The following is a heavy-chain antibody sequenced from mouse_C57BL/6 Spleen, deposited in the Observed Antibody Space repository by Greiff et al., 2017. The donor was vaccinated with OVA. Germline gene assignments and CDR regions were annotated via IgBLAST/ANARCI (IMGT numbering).Heavy chain of an antibody. J-gene: IGHJ4*01. CDR3: ARRGAMDY. CDR1: GYTFTDYY. Sequence: LQQSGPELVKPGASVKISCKASGYTFTDYYMNWVKQSHGKSLEWIGDINPNNGGTSYNQKFKGKATLTVDKSSSTAYMELRSLTSEDSAVYYCARRGAMDYWGQGTSVTVSS. CDR2: INPNNGGT. V-gene: IGHV1-26*01.